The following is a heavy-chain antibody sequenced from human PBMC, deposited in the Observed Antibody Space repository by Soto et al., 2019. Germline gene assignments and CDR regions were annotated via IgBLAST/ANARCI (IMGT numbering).Heavy chain of an antibody. CDR1: GFTFSTSW. Sequence: EVQLVEAGGGLVQPGGSLRLSCAASGFTFSTSWIHWVRQAPGKGLVWVSRINGDGGTINYADSVKGRFTISRDNAKNTVYLQMNSLSDDDTAVYYCTRGGNYYFDYWGQGTLVTVSS. D-gene: IGHD1-7*01. V-gene: IGHV3-74*01. J-gene: IGHJ4*02. CDR3: TRGGNYYFDY. CDR2: INGDGGTI.